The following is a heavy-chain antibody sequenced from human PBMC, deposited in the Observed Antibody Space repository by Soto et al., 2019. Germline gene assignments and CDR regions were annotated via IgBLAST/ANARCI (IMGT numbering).Heavy chain of an antibody. Sequence: LSLTCTVSGGSISSYYWSWIRQPPGKGLEWIGYIYYSGSTNYNPSLKSRVTISVDTSKNQFSLKLSSVTTADTAVYYCARDRGAFYCSGSHDVYYYDGMAVWGQGTTVTVSS. V-gene: IGHV4-59*01. D-gene: IGHD3-10*01. J-gene: IGHJ6*02. CDR2: IYYSGST. CDR1: GGSISSYY. CDR3: ARDRGAFYCSGSHDVYYYDGMAV.